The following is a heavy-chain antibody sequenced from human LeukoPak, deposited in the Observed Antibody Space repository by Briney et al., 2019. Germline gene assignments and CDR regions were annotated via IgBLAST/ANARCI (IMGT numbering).Heavy chain of an antibody. CDR2: IYYSGST. CDR1: GGSISSYY. CDR3: ARDVEGYFDS. J-gene: IGHJ4*02. V-gene: IGHV4-59*01. Sequence: PSETLSLTCTVSGGSISSYYWSWIRQPPGKGLEWIGYIYYSGSTNYNPSFKSRVTISVDTSKNQFSLKLSSVTAADTAVYYCARDVEGYFDSWGQGTLVTVSS.